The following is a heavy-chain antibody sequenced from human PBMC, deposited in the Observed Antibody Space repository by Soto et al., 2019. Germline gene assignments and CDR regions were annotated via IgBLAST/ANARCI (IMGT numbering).Heavy chain of an antibody. D-gene: IGHD2-15*01. CDR3: AAGDIGYCSGGSCYWLYYYYYYGMDV. CDR2: IVVGRGNT. Sequence: GASVKVSCKASGFPFTSSAVQWVRQARGQRLEWIRWIVVGRGNTNYAQKFQERVTITRDMSTSTAYMELSSLRSEDTAVYYCAAGDIGYCSGGSCYWLYYYYYYGMDVWGQGTTVTVSS. J-gene: IGHJ6*02. CDR1: GFPFTSSA. V-gene: IGHV1-58*01.